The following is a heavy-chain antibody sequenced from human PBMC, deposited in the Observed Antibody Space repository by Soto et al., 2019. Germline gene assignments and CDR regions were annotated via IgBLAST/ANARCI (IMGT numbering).Heavy chain of an antibody. CDR1: GFPLSDSA. Sequence: EVQLVESGGGLVQPGGSLKLACLASGFPLSDSAIHWVRKASGKGLEWVGRIRSKTNNYATTYGAPVRGRFTLSRDDSKNTAYLQTNTLESDDAAVYYCTRNAGGPVVHAFYYYFMDVWGKGTTVSV. CDR3: TRNAGGPVVHAFYYYFMDV. D-gene: IGHD2-15*01. V-gene: IGHV3-73*01. CDR2: IRSKTNNYAT. J-gene: IGHJ6*03.